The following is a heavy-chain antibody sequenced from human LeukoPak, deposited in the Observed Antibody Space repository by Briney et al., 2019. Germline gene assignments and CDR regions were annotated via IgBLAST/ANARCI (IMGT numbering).Heavy chain of an antibody. CDR1: GFTFSSYA. CDR2: ISGSGGST. V-gene: IGHV3-23*01. J-gene: IGHJ5*01. D-gene: IGHD6-13*01. Sequence: GGSLRLSCAASGFTFSSYAMSWVRQAPGKGLEWVSAISGSGGSTYYADSVKGRFTISRDNSKNTLYLQMNSLRAEDTAVYYCARACSPHGQAAATPYNWSDPWGQGTLVTVSS. CDR3: ARACSPHGQAAATPYNWSDP.